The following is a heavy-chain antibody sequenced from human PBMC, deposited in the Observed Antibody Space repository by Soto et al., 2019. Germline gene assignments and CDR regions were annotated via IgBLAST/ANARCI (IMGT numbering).Heavy chain of an antibody. J-gene: IGHJ5*02. CDR2: VSSDGSNK. D-gene: IGHD2-2*01. CDR3: AKDRVIQLLPIWPDP. V-gene: IGHV3-30*18. Sequence: GGSLRLSCAASGFSFSNYGMHWVRQAPGKGLEWVAFVSSDGSNKYYADSVKGRFTISRDNPKSTLYLQVDSLRVDDTAVYYCAKDRVIQLLPIWPDPWGQGTLVTVSS. CDR1: GFSFSNYG.